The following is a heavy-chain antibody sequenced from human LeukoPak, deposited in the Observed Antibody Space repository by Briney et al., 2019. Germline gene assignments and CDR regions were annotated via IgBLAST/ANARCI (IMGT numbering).Heavy chain of an antibody. D-gene: IGHD2-2*01. Sequence: ASVKVSCKASGYTFTSYGISWVRQAPGQGLEWMGWISAYNGNTNYAQKLQGRVTMTTDTSTSTAYMELRSLRSDDTAVYYCARSPIVVVPAGMSHWVDPWGQGTLVTVSS. CDR1: GYTFTSYG. J-gene: IGHJ5*02. V-gene: IGHV1-18*01. CDR2: ISAYNGNT. CDR3: ARSPIVVVPAGMSHWVDP.